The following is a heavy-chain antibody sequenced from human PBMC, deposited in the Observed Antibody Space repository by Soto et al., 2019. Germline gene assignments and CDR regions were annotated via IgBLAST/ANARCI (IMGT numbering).Heavy chain of an antibody. D-gene: IGHD3-9*01. CDR1: GFTFSNAW. J-gene: IGHJ4*02. V-gene: IGHV3-15*01. Sequence: EVQLVESGGGLVKPGGSLRLSCAASGFTFSNAWMSWVRQAPGKGLEWVGRIKSKTDGGTTDYAAPVKGRFTISRDDSKNTLYLQMNSLKTEDAAVYYCTTEGSDNHSIRDYWGQGTLVTVSS. CDR3: TTEGSDNHSIRDY. CDR2: IKSKTDGGTT.